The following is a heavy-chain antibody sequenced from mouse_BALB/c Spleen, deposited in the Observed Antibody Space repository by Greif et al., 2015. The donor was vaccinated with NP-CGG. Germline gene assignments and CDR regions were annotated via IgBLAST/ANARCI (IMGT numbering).Heavy chain of an antibody. D-gene: IGHD1-1*01. Sequence: EVKLMESGPELVKPGASVKVSCKASGYAFTSYNMYWVKQSHGKSLEWIGYIDPYNGGTSYNQKFKGKATLTVDKSSSPAYMHLNSLTSEDSAVYYCARDYGSILFDYWGQGTTLTVSS. CDR1: GYAFTSYN. CDR3: ARDYGSILFDY. CDR2: IDPYNGGT. V-gene: IGHV1S135*01. J-gene: IGHJ2*01.